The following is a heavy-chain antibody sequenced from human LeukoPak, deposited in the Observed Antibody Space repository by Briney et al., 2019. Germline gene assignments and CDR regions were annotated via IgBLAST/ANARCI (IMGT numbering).Heavy chain of an antibody. CDR2: IIPISGTT. Sequence: GSSVKVSCKTSGGTFSSYAISWVRQAPGQGLEWMGGIIPISGTTNNAQKFQGRVTITADESTSTAYMELSSLRSEDTAVYYCARHYGGLDDYWGQGTLIIVSS. CDR3: ARHYGGLDDY. CDR1: GGTFSSYA. D-gene: IGHD4-23*01. V-gene: IGHV1-69*01. J-gene: IGHJ4*02.